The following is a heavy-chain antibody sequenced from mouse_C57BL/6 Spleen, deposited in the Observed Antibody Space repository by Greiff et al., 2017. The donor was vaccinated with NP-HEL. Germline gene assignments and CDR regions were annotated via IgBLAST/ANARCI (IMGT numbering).Heavy chain of an antibody. CDR2: IYPYNGVS. Sequence: DVQLVESGPELVKPGASVKISCKASGYSFTGYYMHWVKQSHGNILDWIGYIYPYNGVSSYNQKFKGKATLTVDKSSSTAYMELRSLTSEDSAVYYCAREDYGSSRWYFDVWGTGTTVTVSS. CDR1: GYSFTGYY. J-gene: IGHJ1*03. CDR3: AREDYGSSRWYFDV. V-gene: IGHV1-31*01. D-gene: IGHD1-1*01.